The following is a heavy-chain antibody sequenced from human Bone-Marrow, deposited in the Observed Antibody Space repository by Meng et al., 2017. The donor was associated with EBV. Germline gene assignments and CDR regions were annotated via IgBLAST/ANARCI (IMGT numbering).Heavy chain of an antibody. Sequence: QMQLWRSGAEVKKPGSSVKVSCKTSGGTFRSDAISWVRQAPGQGLEWMGGLIPMSDAPHYAQKFQGRVTITADESTSTHYMDLSGLRSEDTAVYYCASESGRGFTPDYWGQGTLVTVSS. CDR1: GGTFRSDA. D-gene: IGHD3-10*01. CDR3: ASESGRGFTPDY. J-gene: IGHJ4*02. V-gene: IGHV1-69*01. CDR2: LIPMSDAP.